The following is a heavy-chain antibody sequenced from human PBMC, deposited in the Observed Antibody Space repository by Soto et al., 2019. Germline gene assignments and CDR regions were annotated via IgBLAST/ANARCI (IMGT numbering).Heavy chain of an antibody. Sequence: PGGSLRLSCAASGFTFSSYAMSWVRQAPGKGLEWVSAISGSGGSTYYADSVKGRFTISRDNSKNTLYLQMNSLRAEDTAVYYCAKDALQLERRRAYYYYYYGMDVWGQGTTVTVSS. V-gene: IGHV3-23*01. J-gene: IGHJ6*02. D-gene: IGHD1-1*01. CDR3: AKDALQLERRRAYYYYYYGMDV. CDR2: ISGSGGST. CDR1: GFTFSSYA.